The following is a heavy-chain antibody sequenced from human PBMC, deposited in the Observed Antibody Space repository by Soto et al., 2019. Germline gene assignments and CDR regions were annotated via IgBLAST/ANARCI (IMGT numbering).Heavy chain of an antibody. J-gene: IGHJ4*02. V-gene: IGHV3-23*01. CDR1: GFPFSSYA. D-gene: IGHD1-20*01. CDR2: ISGSGGST. CDR3: AGGLPRYKYFDY. Sequence: GGSLSLSCAASGFPFSSYAMSWVRQAPGKGLEWVSAISGSGGSTYYADSVKGRFTISRDNSKNTLYLQMNSLRAEDTAVYYCAGGLPRYKYFDYWGQGTLVTVSS.